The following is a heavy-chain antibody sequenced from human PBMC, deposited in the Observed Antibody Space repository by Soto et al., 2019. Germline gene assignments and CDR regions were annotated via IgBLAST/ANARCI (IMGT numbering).Heavy chain of an antibody. Sequence: EVQLVESGGGLVQPGGSLRLSCAASGFTFSSYWMHWVRQAPGKGLVWVSRINSDGSSTSYADSVKGRFTISRDNAKNTLYLQMNSLRAEDTAVYYGALIDSSGYYYDDAFDIWGQGTMVTVSS. J-gene: IGHJ3*02. CDR3: ALIDSSGYYYDDAFDI. CDR1: GFTFSSYW. CDR2: INSDGSST. D-gene: IGHD3-22*01. V-gene: IGHV3-74*01.